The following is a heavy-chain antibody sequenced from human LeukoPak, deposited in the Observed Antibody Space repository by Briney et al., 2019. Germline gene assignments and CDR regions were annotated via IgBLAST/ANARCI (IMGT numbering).Heavy chain of an antibody. CDR1: GGTFSSYA. J-gene: IGHJ4*02. D-gene: IGHD2-15*01. Sequence: ASVKVSCKASGGTFSSYAISWVRQAPGQGLEWMGWISAYNGNTNYAQKLQGRVTMTTDTSTSTAYMELRSLRSDDTAVYYCARESHGRPFVVDYWGQGTLVTVSS. CDR3: ARESHGRPFVVDY. CDR2: ISAYNGNT. V-gene: IGHV1-18*01.